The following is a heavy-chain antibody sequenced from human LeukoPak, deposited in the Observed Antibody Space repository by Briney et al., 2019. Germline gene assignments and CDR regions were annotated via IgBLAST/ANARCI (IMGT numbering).Heavy chain of an antibody. J-gene: IGHJ4*02. Sequence: GGSLRLSCTASGFSFSSYWMSWVRQTPGKGLEWVASIKQDGTEKYYVDSVKGRFTISIDNSKNSLYLQMNTLRAEDTAVYYCAREDHSTYAYWGQGTLVTVSS. CDR2: IKQDGTEK. CDR3: AREDHSTYAY. V-gene: IGHV3-7*01. CDR1: GFSFSSYW. D-gene: IGHD2/OR15-2a*01.